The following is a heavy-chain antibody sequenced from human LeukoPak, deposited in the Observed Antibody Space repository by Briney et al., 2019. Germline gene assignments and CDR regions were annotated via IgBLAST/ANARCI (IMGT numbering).Heavy chain of an antibody. CDR3: TTEYRHSSGWYGAFDI. V-gene: IGHV3-15*01. CDR2: IKGKTDGGAT. J-gene: IGHJ3*02. CDR1: GFTLTNAW. Sequence: GGSLRLSCAASGFTLTNAWMSWVRQAPGKGLEWVGRIKGKTDGGATDYAAPVTGRFTILRDDSENTPYLQMNSLETEDTAVYYCTTEYRHSSGWYGAFDIWGQGTMVTVSS. D-gene: IGHD6-19*01.